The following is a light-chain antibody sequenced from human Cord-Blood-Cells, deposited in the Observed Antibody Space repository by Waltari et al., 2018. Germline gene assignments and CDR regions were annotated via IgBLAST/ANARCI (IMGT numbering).Light chain of an antibody. CDR3: QQLNSYPVT. V-gene: IGKV1-9*01. J-gene: IGKJ1*01. CDR2: AAS. Sequence: DIQLTQSPSSLSATVGDRVTITCRASQAISSYLAWYQQKPGKAPKLLIYAASTLQSGVPSRLSGSGSGTEFTLTISSLQPEDFATYYCQQLNSYPVTFGQGTKVEIK. CDR1: QAISSY.